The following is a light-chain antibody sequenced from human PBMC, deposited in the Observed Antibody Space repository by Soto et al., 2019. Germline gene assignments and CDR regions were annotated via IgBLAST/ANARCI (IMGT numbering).Light chain of an antibody. CDR2: AAS. CDR1: QGISNY. CDR3: QKYNNAPPYT. V-gene: IGKV1-27*01. J-gene: IGKJ2*01. Sequence: DIQMTQSPSSLSASVGARVTITCRASQGISNYLAWYQQKPGKVPKLLIYAASTLQSGVPSRFSGSGSGTDFTLTISSLQPEDVATYYCQKYNNAPPYTFGQGTKLEIK.